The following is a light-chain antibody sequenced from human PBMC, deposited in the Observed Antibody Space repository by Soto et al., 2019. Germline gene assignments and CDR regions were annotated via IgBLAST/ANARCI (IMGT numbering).Light chain of an antibody. CDR3: CSYAGRSTRV. J-gene: IGLJ3*02. V-gene: IGLV2-23*02. CDR2: DVS. CDR1: SSDVGSYNL. Sequence: QSALTQPASVSGSPGQSITISCTGTSSDVGSYNLVSWYQQHPGKAPKLMIYDVSKRPSGVSDRFSGSKSGNTASLTISGLQAEDADYYYCCSYAGRSTRVFGGGTKVTVL.